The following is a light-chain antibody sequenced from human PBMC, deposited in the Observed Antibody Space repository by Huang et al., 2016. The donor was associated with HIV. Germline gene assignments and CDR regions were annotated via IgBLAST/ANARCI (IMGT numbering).Light chain of an antibody. Sequence: EIVLTQSPGTLSLSPGERASISCRASQSLRSRYFAWYQQKPGQAPRLLIYDTSIRATDIPDRFSGSGSGTDFTLTISRLEPEDFAIYYCQQYGSSPPYTFGQGTKLEIK. J-gene: IGKJ2*01. CDR3: QQYGSSPPYT. V-gene: IGKV3-20*01. CDR2: DTS. CDR1: QSLRSRY.